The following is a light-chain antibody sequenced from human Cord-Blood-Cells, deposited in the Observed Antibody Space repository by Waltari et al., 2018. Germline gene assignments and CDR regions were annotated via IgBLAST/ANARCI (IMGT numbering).Light chain of an antibody. V-gene: IGKV4-1*01. Sequence: DIVMTQSPDSLAVSLGERATINCKSSQSVLYSSNNKNYLVWDQQKPGQPPKLLIYWASTRESGVPDRFSGSGSGTDFTLTISSLQAEDVAVYYCQQYYSTPRTFGQGTKVEIK. CDR1: QSVLYSSNNKNY. CDR2: WAS. J-gene: IGKJ1*01. CDR3: QQYYSTPRT.